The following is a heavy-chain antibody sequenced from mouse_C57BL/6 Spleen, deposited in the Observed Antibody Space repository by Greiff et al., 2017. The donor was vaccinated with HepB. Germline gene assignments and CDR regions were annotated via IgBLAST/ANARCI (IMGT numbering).Heavy chain of an antibody. Sequence: EVQLQESGPGLVKPSQSLSLTCSVTGYSITSGYYWNWIRQFPGNKLEWMGYISYDGSNNYNPSLKNRISITRDTAKNQFFLKLNSVTTEDTATYYCARAGTRGYYAMGDWGQGTSVTAAS. CDR2: ISYDGSN. CDR1: GYSITSGYY. J-gene: IGHJ4*01. V-gene: IGHV3-6*01. D-gene: IGHD4-1*01. CDR3: ARAGTRGYYAMGD.